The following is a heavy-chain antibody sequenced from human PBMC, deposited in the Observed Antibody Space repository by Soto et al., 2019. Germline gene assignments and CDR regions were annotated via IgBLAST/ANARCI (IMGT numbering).Heavy chain of an antibody. CDR3: AKNYYLDN. CDR1: GFTFSSYA. Sequence: EVQLLESGGGLAQPGRSLRLSCAASGFTFSSYAMSWVRQAPGKGLEWVSSVNVDDSTYYANSVKGRFTISRDNSKNTVNLQMNSLRAKDTAVYYCAKNYYLDNWAQGTLVTVSS. V-gene: IGHV3-23*01. CDR2: VNVDDST. J-gene: IGHJ4*02.